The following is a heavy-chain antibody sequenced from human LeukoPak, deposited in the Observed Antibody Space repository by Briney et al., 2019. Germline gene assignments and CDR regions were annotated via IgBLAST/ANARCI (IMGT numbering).Heavy chain of an antibody. J-gene: IGHJ6*03. CDR2: IYHSGST. D-gene: IGHD6-19*01. CDR1: GDSISSSNW. V-gene: IGHV4-4*02. Sequence: PSETLSLTCAVSGDSISSSNWWNWVRQSPGKGLEWIGKIYHSGSTDYNPSLKSRFTISVDKSKNQFSLNLSSVTAADTAVYYCARALQWREGDYYYYYYMDVWGKGTTVTVSS. CDR3: ARALQWREGDYYYYYYMDV.